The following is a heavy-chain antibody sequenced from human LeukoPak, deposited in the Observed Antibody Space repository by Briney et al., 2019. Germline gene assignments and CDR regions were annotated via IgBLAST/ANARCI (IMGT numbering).Heavy chain of an antibody. V-gene: IGHV3-23*01. J-gene: IGHJ5*02. CDR2: ISSSGIST. CDR1: GLTFSSYA. Sequence: GRSLRLSCAPSGLTFSSYAMNWVRHPPGRGLEWVSAISSSGISTYYTDSVKGRFTISRDNSKNTLYLQMNSLRAEDTAVYYCARGLAQSGSYWFDPWGQGTLVTVSS. CDR3: ARGLAQSGSYWFDP. D-gene: IGHD1-26*01.